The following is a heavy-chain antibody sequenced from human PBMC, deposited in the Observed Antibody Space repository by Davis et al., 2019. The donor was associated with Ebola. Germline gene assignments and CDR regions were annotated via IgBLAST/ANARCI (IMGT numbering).Heavy chain of an antibody. V-gene: IGHV3-72*01. Sequence: GESLKISCAASGFTPSDHYMDWVRQAPGKGLEWIGRSRSKAKSYSTEYAASVKGRFTLSRDESQNSLSLQMNSLKTEDTAVYYCVLPARGETGDFDCWGQGTPVTVSS. J-gene: IGHJ4*02. D-gene: IGHD1-14*01. CDR1: GFTPSDHY. CDR2: SRSKAKSYST. CDR3: VLPARGETGDFDC.